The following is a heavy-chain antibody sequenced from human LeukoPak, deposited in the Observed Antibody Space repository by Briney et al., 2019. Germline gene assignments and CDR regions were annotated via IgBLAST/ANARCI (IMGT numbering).Heavy chain of an antibody. J-gene: IGHJ6*04. CDR3: AELGITMIGGV. Sequence: PGGSLRLSCAASGFTFSRHGMNWVRQAPGKGLEWVSYISSSGSTIYYADSVKGRFTISRDNAKNSPYLQMNSLRAEDTAVYYCAELGITMIGGVWGKGTTVTISS. V-gene: IGHV3-48*03. D-gene: IGHD3-10*02. CDR1: GFTFSRHG. CDR2: ISSSGSTI.